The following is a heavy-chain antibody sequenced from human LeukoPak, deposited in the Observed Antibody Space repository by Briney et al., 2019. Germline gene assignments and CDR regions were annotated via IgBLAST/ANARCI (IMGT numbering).Heavy chain of an antibody. CDR1: GGSISSTY. V-gene: IGHV4-59*12. CDR3: VRCPLAFYDRSGYPRVWFDS. CDR2: IYYSGTT. D-gene: IGHD3-22*01. Sequence: SETLSLSCTVSGGSISSTYWSWSRQPPGKGVEWIGYIYYSGTTNYNPSLRNRVTISVDKSKNQFSLELSSVTVGDTAVYYCVRCPLAFYDRSGYPRVWFDSWGQGTLVTVSS. J-gene: IGHJ5*01.